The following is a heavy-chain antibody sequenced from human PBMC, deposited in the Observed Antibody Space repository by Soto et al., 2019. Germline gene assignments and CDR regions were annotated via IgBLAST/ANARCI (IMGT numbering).Heavy chain of an antibody. V-gene: IGHV4-61*01. J-gene: IGHJ4*02. Sequence: PSETLSLPCTVSGGSVSSGSYYWSWIRQPPGKGLEWIGYIYYSGSTNYNPSLKSRVTISVDTSKNQFSLKLSSVTAADTAVYYCARATYYYDSSGYSPYYFDYWGQGTLVTVSS. CDR2: IYYSGST. CDR1: GGSVSSGSYY. D-gene: IGHD3-22*01. CDR3: ARATYYYDSSGYSPYYFDY.